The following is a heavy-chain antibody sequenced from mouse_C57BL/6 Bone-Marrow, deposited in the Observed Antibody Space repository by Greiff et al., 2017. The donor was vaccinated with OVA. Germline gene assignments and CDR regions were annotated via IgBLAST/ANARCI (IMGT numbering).Heavy chain of an antibody. CDR3: ARRLPMVRAWFAY. CDR2: INPNNGGT. J-gene: IGHJ3*01. CDR1: GYTFTDYN. D-gene: IGHD1-1*02. Sequence: VQLKESGPELVKPGASVKMSCKASGYTFTDYNMHWVKQSHGKSLEWIGYINPNNGGTSYNQKFKGKATLTVNKSSSTAYMELRSLTSEDSAVYYCARRLPMVRAWFAYWGQGTLVTVSA. V-gene: IGHV1-22*01.